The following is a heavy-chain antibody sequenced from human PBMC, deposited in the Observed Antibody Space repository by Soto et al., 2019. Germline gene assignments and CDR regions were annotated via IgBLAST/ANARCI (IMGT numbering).Heavy chain of an antibody. J-gene: IGHJ4*02. D-gene: IGHD6-19*01. CDR3: AKDIFISFGSGWSLDY. Sequence: AVGSLRLSCAASGFTFSSYAMSWVRQAPGKGLEWVSAISGSGGSTYYADSVKGRFTISRDNSKNTLYLQMNSLRAEDTAVYYCAKDIFISFGSGWSLDYWGQGTLVTVSS. CDR1: GFTFSSYA. CDR2: ISGSGGST. V-gene: IGHV3-23*01.